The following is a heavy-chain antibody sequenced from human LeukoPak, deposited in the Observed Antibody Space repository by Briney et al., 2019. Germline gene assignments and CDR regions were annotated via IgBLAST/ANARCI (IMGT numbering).Heavy chain of an antibody. CDR3: AKAHTVTTLYWFDP. J-gene: IGHJ5*02. CDR2: ISYDGSNQ. D-gene: IGHD4-17*01. Sequence: GRSLRPSCAASGFTFSSYGMHWVRQAPGKGLEWVAVISYDGSNQYYADSVKGRFTISRDNSKNTLYLQMNSLRGADTAVYYCAKAHTVTTLYWFDPWGQGTLVTVSS. CDR1: GFTFSSYG. V-gene: IGHV3-30*18.